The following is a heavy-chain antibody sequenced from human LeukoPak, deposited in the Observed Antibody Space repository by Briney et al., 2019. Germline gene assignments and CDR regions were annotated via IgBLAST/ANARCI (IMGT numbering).Heavy chain of an antibody. Sequence: PGGSLRLSCAASGFTFSSYAMSWVRQAPGKGLEWVSAISGSGGSTYYADSVKGRFTISRDNSKNTLYLQMNSLRAEDTAVYYCAKPVGYCGGDCYAFDYWGQGTLVTASS. CDR2: ISGSGGST. V-gene: IGHV3-23*01. D-gene: IGHD2-21*02. CDR3: AKPVGYCGGDCYAFDY. J-gene: IGHJ4*02. CDR1: GFTFSSYA.